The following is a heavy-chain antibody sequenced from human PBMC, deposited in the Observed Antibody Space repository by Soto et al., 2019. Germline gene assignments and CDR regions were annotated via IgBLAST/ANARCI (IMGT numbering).Heavy chain of an antibody. CDR2: ISGGGSST. D-gene: IGHD3-3*01. Sequence: PGGSLRLSCAASGFTFSNYAMSWVRQAPGKGLEWVSAISGGGSSTYYADSVKGRFTISRDNSKNTLYLQMNSLRAEDTAVYYCAKGSSGLRFLEWLSPHDYWGQGTLVTVSS. CDR1: GFTFSNYA. CDR3: AKGSSGLRFLEWLSPHDY. J-gene: IGHJ4*02. V-gene: IGHV3-23*01.